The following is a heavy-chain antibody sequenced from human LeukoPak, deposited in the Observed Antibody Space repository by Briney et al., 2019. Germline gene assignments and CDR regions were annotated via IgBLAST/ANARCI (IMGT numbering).Heavy chain of an antibody. Sequence: GGSLRLSCAASGFTFSSYAMHWVRQAPGKGLEWVAVISYDGSNKYYADSVKGRFTISRDNSKNTVYLEVNRLRGEDAAVYYCARGGRYGDSQGLDPWGQGTLVIVSS. CDR3: ARGGRYGDSQGLDP. CDR1: GFTFSSYA. J-gene: IGHJ5*02. D-gene: IGHD4-17*01. V-gene: IGHV3-30*04. CDR2: ISYDGSNK.